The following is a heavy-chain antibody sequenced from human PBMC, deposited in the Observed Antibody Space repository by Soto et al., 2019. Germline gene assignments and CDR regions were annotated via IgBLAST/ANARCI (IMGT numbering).Heavy chain of an antibody. Sequence: PSETLSLTSTVSGGSISSSSYYWGWIRQPPGKGLEWIGSIYYSGSTYYNPSLKSRVTISVDTSKNQFSLKLSSVTAADTAVYYCARQPSHYYGSRYYFDYWGQGTLVTVSS. CDR1: GGSISSSSYY. CDR2: IYYSGST. CDR3: ARQPSHYYGSRYYFDY. D-gene: IGHD3-10*01. V-gene: IGHV4-39*01. J-gene: IGHJ4*02.